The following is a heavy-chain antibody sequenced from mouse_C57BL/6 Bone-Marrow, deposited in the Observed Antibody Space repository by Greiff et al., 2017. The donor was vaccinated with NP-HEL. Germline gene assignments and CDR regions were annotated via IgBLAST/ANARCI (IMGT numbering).Heavy chain of an antibody. Sequence: QVQLKQSGPGLVQPSQSLSITCTVSGFSLTSYGVHWVRQSPGKGLEWLGVIWSGGSTDYNAAFISRLSISKDNSKSQVFFKMNSLQADDTAIYYCARKKGDYDGFAYWGQGTLVTVSA. CDR3: ARKKGDYDGFAY. CDR2: IWSGGST. CDR1: GFSLTSYG. V-gene: IGHV2-2*01. D-gene: IGHD2-4*01. J-gene: IGHJ3*01.